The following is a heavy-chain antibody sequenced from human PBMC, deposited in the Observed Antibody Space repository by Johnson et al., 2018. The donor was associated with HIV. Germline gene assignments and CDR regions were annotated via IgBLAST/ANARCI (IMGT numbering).Heavy chain of an antibody. CDR3: AKGASGSQRRGAFHI. CDR1: GFNFSNYG. Sequence: QVQLVESGGGLVQPGRSLRLSCAASGFNFSNYGMYWVRQAPGKGLEWVAVIWYDGSNKYYANSVKGRFIISRDKSKNTLYLQMNSLRAEDTAVYYCAKGASGSQRRGAFHIWGQGTMVTVSS. D-gene: IGHD1-26*01. V-gene: IGHV3-33*03. CDR2: IWYDGSNK. J-gene: IGHJ3*02.